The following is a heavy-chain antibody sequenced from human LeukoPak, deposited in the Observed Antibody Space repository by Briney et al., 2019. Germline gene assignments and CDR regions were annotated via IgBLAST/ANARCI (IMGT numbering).Heavy chain of an antibody. Sequence: GGSLRLSCAASGFTFSSYWMHWVRQAPGKGLVWVSRINSDGSSTSYADSVKGRFTISRDNAKNTLYLQMNSLRAEDTAVYYCARSPTAINGYFDPWGQGTLVTVSS. D-gene: IGHD2-2*01. CDR3: ARSPTAINGYFDP. CDR2: INSDGSST. CDR1: GFTFSSYW. V-gene: IGHV3-74*01. J-gene: IGHJ5*02.